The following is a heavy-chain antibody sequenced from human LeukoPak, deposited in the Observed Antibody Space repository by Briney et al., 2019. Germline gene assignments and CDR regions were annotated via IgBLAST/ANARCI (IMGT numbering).Heavy chain of an antibody. Sequence: TGGSLRLSCAASGFTFDDYAMHWVRQAPGKGLEWVSGISPSGDITYYADSVKGRFTISRDNSKNTLYLEVISLTAEDTAVYYCAKDDAWLRFGEWSQGTLVTVSS. V-gene: IGHV3-23*01. D-gene: IGHD3-10*01. J-gene: IGHJ4*02. CDR2: ISPSGDIT. CDR1: GFTFDDYA. CDR3: AKDDAWLRFGE.